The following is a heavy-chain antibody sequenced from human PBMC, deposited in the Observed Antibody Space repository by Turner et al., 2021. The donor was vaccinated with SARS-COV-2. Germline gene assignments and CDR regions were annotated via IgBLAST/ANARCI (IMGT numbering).Heavy chain of an antibody. D-gene: IGHD2-21*01. Sequence: LQLLESGPGLVKQSEALSPTCSVAGGSSSSSSYYWGWCRRPPGEGQVWIGSSYYSGSNYYQPPLKRRVTIAVNTSKNQFPLKRSSVTAADTAEYYGGGEVVILATTNYGMDVWGQGTTVTVSS. V-gene: IGHV4-39*06. CDR2: SYYSGSN. CDR3: GGEVVILATTNYGMDV. CDR1: GGSSSSSSYY. J-gene: IGHJ6*02.